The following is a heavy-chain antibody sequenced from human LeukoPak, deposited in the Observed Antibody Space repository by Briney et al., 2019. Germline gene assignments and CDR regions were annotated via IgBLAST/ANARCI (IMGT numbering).Heavy chain of an antibody. CDR1: EFTFNTYS. CDR3: ANRYSPHDAFDI. Sequence: PGGSLRLSCAASEFTFNTYSMNWVRQAPGKGLEWVSSISSSSDYIYHADSVKGRFTISRDSAKNSLYLQMNSLRAEDTALYYCANRYSPHDAFDIWGQGTMVSVSS. V-gene: IGHV3-21*04. J-gene: IGHJ3*02. CDR2: ISSSSDYI. D-gene: IGHD3-16*02.